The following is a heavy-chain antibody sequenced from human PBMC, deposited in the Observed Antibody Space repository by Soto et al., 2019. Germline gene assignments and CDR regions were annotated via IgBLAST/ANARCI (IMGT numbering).Heavy chain of an antibody. J-gene: IGHJ6*02. CDR2: ISGSGGST. CDR1: GFTFSSYA. D-gene: IGHD3-10*01. CDR3: AKAGGRGVRRYYGMDV. V-gene: IGHV3-23*01. Sequence: EVQLLESGGGLVQPGGSLRLSFAASGFTFSSYAMSWVRQAPGKGLEWVSAISGSGGSTYYADSVKGRFTISRDNSTNTPDLQMNSLRAEDTAVYYCAKAGGRGVRRYYGMDVWGQGTTVTVSS.